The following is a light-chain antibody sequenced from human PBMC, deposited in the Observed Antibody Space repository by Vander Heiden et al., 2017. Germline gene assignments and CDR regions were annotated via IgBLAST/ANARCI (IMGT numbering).Light chain of an antibody. Sequence: DIQMTQSPSSLSASVGDRVTITCRASQSISSYLNWYQQKPGKAPKLLIYDSSSLQSGVPSRFSGSGSGTDFTLTISSLQPEDFATYYCQQGYNTPLTFGGGTKVDIK. CDR3: QQGYNTPLT. J-gene: IGKJ4*01. CDR2: DSS. V-gene: IGKV1-39*01. CDR1: QSISSY.